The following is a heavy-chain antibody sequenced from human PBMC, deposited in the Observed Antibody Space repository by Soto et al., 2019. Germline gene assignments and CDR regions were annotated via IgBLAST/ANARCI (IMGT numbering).Heavy chain of an antibody. CDR2: INAGNGDT. CDR1: GYTFTNYA. D-gene: IGHD2-2*01. V-gene: IGHV1-3*01. Sequence: XSVKVSCKASGYTFTNYALHWVRQAPGQRLEWMGWINAGNGDTKYSQNFQGRVTFTRDSSATTAYMELNSLTSEDTAVYYCARRFTAVPATIYESWGQGPLATASS. J-gene: IGHJ5*02. CDR3: ARRFTAVPATIYES.